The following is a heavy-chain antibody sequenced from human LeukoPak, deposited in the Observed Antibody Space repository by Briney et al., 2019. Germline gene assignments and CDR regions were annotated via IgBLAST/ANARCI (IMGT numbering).Heavy chain of an antibody. D-gene: IGHD5-12*01. CDR1: GGSFSGYY. CDR3: ARRVDIVATFDY. CDR2: INDSGST. Sequence: SETLSLTCAVYGGSFSGYYWSWIRQPPGKGLEWIGEINDSGSTNYNPSLKSRVTISVDTSKNQFSLKLSSVTAADTAVYYCARRVDIVATFDYWGQGTLVTVSS. V-gene: IGHV4-34*01. J-gene: IGHJ4*02.